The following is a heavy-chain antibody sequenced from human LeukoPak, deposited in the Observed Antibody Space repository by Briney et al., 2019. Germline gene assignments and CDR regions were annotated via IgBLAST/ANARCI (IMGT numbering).Heavy chain of an antibody. J-gene: IGHJ4*02. CDR3: AREGRAGATYIDY. V-gene: IGHV3-23*01. CDR2: ISASGDGT. D-gene: IGHD1-26*01. Sequence: PGGSLRLSCAASGFTFSNFAMSWVRQAPGKGLEWVSAISASGDGTYYADSVKGRFTISRDNSKNPVYLQVNSLRAEDTAVYYCAREGRAGATYIDYWGQGARVTVSS. CDR1: GFTFSNFA.